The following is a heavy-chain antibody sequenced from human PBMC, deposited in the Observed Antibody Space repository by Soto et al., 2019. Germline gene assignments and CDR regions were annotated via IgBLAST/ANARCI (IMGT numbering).Heavy chain of an antibody. D-gene: IGHD2-8*01. V-gene: IGHV1-69*01. CDR1: GGTFSSYA. CDR2: IIPIFGTV. Sequence: QVQLVQSGAEVKKPGSSVKVSCKASGGTFSSYAISWVRQAPGQGLEWMGGIIPIFGTVNYAQKFQGRVTITADESTSTAYMGLSSLRSEDTAVYYCARDRGYCTNGVCSPYYYGMDVWGQGTTVTVSS. J-gene: IGHJ6*02. CDR3: ARDRGYCTNGVCSPYYYGMDV.